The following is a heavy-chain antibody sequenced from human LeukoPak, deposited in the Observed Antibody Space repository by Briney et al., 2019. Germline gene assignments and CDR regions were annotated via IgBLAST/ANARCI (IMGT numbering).Heavy chain of an antibody. CDR3: ARGWGAAIEGNYYYYGMDV. CDR2: INHSGST. D-gene: IGHD1-26*01. CDR1: GGSFSGYY. J-gene: IGHJ6*02. V-gene: IGHV4-34*01. Sequence: SETLFLTCAVYGGSFSGYYWSWIRQPPGKGLEWIGEINHSGSTNYNPSLKSRVTISVDTSKNQFSLKLSSVTAADTAVYYCARGWGAAIEGNYYYYGMDVWGQGTTVTVSS.